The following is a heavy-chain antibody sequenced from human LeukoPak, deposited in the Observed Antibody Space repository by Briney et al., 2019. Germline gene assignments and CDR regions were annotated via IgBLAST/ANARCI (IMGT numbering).Heavy chain of an antibody. CDR3: ARQEELLWFGELLAYYFDY. J-gene: IGHJ4*02. CDR2: IYYSGST. D-gene: IGHD3-10*01. V-gene: IGHV4-39*01. CDR1: GGSISSSSYY. Sequence: SETLSLTCTVSGGSISSSSYYWGWIRQPPGKGLEWIGSIYYSGSTYYNPSLKSRVTISVDTSKNQFSLKLSSVTAADTAVYYCARQEELLWFGELLAYYFDYWGQGTLVTVSS.